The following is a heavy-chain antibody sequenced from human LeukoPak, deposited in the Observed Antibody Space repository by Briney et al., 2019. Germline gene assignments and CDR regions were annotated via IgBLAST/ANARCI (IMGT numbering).Heavy chain of an antibody. CDR3: ARDSYRALEY. J-gene: IGHJ4*02. Sequence: GGSLRLSCAASGFTFSSYAMSWVRQAPGKGLEWVAHINQDGSQKYYVDSVKGRFTISRDNAKNSLDVQMNSLRAEETAVYYCARDSYRALEYWGQGTVVTVSS. CDR2: INQDGSQK. D-gene: IGHD1-14*01. V-gene: IGHV3-7*01. CDR1: GFTFSSYA.